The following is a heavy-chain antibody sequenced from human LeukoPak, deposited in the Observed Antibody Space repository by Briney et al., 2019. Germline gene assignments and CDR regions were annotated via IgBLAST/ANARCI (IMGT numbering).Heavy chain of an antibody. CDR3: GKDGRTLSV. Sequence: PGRSLRLSCAASGFTFDDYAMHWVRQAPGKGLEWVSAISGSGGSTYYADSVKGRFTISRDNAKGSLYLQMKSLRAEDTAVYYCGKDGRTLSVWGQGATVTVSS. CDR1: GFTFDDYA. J-gene: IGHJ6*02. V-gene: IGHV3-23*01. CDR2: ISGSGGST.